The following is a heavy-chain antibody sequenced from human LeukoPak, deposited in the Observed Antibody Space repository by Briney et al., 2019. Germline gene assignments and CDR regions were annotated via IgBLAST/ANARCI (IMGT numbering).Heavy chain of an antibody. V-gene: IGHV2-5*02. Sequence: SGPTLVKPTQTLTLTCTFSGFSLSTSGVGVGWIRQPPGKALEWLALIYWDDDKRYSPSLKSRLTITKHTSKNQVVLRMTNMDPVDTATYYCALRRAFAAFDYWGRGTLVTVSS. CDR3: ALRRAFAAFDY. D-gene: IGHD2-15*01. CDR1: GFSLSTSGVG. J-gene: IGHJ4*02. CDR2: IYWDDDK.